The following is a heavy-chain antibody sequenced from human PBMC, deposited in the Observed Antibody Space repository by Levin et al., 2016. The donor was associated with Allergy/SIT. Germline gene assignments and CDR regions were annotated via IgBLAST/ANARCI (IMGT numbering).Heavy chain of an antibody. CDR2: ISSDSTEI. CDR3: ARDGNGYDS. Sequence: WIRQPPGKGLEWVSTISSDSTEIHYADSVKGRFTISRDNAKNSLYLQMNSLRAEDTAVYYCARDGNGYDSWGQGVLVTVSS. V-gene: IGHV3-21*04. J-gene: IGHJ4*02. D-gene: IGHD1-1*01.